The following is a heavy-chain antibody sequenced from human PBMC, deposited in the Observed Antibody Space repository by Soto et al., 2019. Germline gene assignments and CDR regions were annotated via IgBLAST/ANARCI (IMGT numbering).Heavy chain of an antibody. V-gene: IGHV3-48*03. CDR2: ISSSGSTI. CDR1: GFTFSSYE. Sequence: GGSLRLSCAASGFTFSSYEMNWVRQAPGKGLEWVSYISSSGSTIYYADSVKGRFTISRDNAKNSLYLQMNSLRAEDTAVYYCARAQYYYDSSGYYYVFDYWGQGTLVT. J-gene: IGHJ4*02. D-gene: IGHD3-22*01. CDR3: ARAQYYYDSSGYYYVFDY.